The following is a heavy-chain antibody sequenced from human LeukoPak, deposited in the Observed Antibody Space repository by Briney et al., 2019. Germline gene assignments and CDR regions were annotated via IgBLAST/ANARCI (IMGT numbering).Heavy chain of an antibody. Sequence: SETLSLTCTVSGDSISSSSYYWGWIRQPPGKGLEWIGSIYYSVTTYYNPSLKSRVTISVDTSKNQFSLKLSSVTAADTAVYYCARDRLRWPKIDYWGQGTLVTVS. J-gene: IGHJ4*02. CDR3: ARDRLRWPKIDY. CDR1: GDSISSSSYY. D-gene: IGHD4-23*01. CDR2: IYYSVTT. V-gene: IGHV4-39*07.